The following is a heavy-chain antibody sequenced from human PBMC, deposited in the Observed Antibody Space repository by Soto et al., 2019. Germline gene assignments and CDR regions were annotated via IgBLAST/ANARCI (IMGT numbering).Heavy chain of an antibody. V-gene: IGHV1-18*04. Sequence: ASVKVSCKASGYTFTSYGISWVRQAPGQGLEWMGWISAYNGNTNYAQKLQGRVTMTTDTSTSTAYMELRSLRSDDTAVYHCARAEYCSSTSCSFDYWGQGTLVTVSS. D-gene: IGHD2-2*01. J-gene: IGHJ4*02. CDR2: ISAYNGNT. CDR3: ARAEYCSSTSCSFDY. CDR1: GYTFTSYG.